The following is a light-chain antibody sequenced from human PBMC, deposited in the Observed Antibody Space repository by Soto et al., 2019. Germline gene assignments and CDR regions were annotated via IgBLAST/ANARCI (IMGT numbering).Light chain of an antibody. V-gene: IGKV3-11*01. CDR2: DAS. Sequence: EIVLTQSPVTLSLSPGDRATLSCSASQSVSSYLAWYQQKPGQAPSLLMYDASKRATGIPARFSGSGSGTDFTLTISSLEPEDFAVYYCQQRSTWLTFGGGTKVEI. CDR1: QSVSSY. CDR3: QQRSTWLT. J-gene: IGKJ4*01.